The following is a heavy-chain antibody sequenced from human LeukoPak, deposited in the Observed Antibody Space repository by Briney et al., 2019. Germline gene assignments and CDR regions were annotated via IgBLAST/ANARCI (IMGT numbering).Heavy chain of an antibody. CDR2: ITTNTGNP. J-gene: IGHJ3*02. Sequence: ASVKVSCKASGYTFTTYAMKWVRQAPGQGLEWMGWITTNTGNPTYAQGFTGRFVFSLDTSVSTAFLQISSLKAEDTAVYYCARDGARLDIWGQGTMVTVSS. V-gene: IGHV7-4-1*02. D-gene: IGHD4/OR15-4a*01. CDR3: ARDGARLDI. CDR1: GYTFTTYA.